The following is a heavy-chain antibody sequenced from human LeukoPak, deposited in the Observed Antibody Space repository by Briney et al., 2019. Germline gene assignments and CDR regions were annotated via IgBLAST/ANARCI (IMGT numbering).Heavy chain of an antibody. D-gene: IGHD5-12*01. V-gene: IGHV3-30*01. J-gene: IGHJ4*02. Sequence: GGPLRLSCAASGFTFSSYAMHWVRQAPGKGLEWVAVISYDGSNKYYADSVKGRFTISRDNSKNTLYLQMNSLRAEDTAVYYCAKVTSGSDDSDYWGQGTLVTVSS. CDR3: AKVTSGSDDSDY. CDR1: GFTFSSYA. CDR2: ISYDGSNK.